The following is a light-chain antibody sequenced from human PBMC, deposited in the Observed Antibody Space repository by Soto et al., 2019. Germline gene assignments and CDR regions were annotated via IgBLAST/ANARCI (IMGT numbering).Light chain of an antibody. CDR1: QGISSY. CDR2: AAS. J-gene: IGKJ1*01. CDR3: QQYYSYPRT. V-gene: IGKV1-8*01. Sequence: ATRMTQSPSSLSASTGDRVTITCRASQGISSYLAWYQQKPGKAPKLLIYAASTLQSGVPSRFSGSGSGTDFTLTISCLQSEDFATYNCQQYYSYPRTFGQGTKVDIK.